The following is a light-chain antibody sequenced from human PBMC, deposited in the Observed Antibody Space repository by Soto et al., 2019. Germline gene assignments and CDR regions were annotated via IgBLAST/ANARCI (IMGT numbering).Light chain of an antibody. CDR3: QQYNSYSEA. CDR2: NAS. J-gene: IGKJ1*01. Sequence: DIQMTQSPSTLSGSRGNRLTITCRASQTITSWLAWYQQKPGKAPKLLIYNASTLKSGVPSRFSGSGFGTEFTLTISSLQPDDFASYYCQQYNSYSEAFGQGTKVDIK. CDR1: QTITSW. V-gene: IGKV1-5*03.